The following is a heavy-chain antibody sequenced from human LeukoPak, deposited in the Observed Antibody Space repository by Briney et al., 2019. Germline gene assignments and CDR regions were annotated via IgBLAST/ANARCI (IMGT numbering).Heavy chain of an antibody. V-gene: IGHV4-34*01. Sequence: SETLSLTCAVYGGSFSGYYWSWIRQPPGKGLERIGEINHSGSTNYNPSLKSRVTISVDTSRNQFSLKLSSVTAADTAVYYCARGSRITFGGVIVSYFDYWGQGTLVTVSS. D-gene: IGHD3-16*02. CDR3: ARGSRITFGGVIVSYFDY. J-gene: IGHJ4*02. CDR1: GGSFSGYY. CDR2: INHSGST.